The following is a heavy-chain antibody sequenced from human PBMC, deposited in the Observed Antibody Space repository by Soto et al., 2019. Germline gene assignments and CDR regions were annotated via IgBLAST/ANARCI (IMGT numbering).Heavy chain of an antibody. CDR1: GYTFTSYG. J-gene: IGHJ6*02. CDR2: ISAYNGNT. CDR3: ASIWVDYGVYYYGMDV. V-gene: IGHV1-18*04. Sequence: EASVKVSCKASGYTFTSYGISWVRQAPGQGLEWMGWISAYNGNTNYAQKLQGRVTMTTDTSTSTAYMELRSLRSDDTAVYYCASIWVDYGVYYYGMDVWGQGTTVTVSS. D-gene: IGHD4-17*01.